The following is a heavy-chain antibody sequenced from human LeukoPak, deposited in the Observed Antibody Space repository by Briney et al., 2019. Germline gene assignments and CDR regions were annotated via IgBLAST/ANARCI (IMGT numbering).Heavy chain of an antibody. D-gene: IGHD2-15*01. CDR2: VYYTGST. CDR3: ARGDCSGGSCYEGRYYFDY. J-gene: IGHJ4*02. Sequence: SETLSLTCTVSGGSISTYYWSWIRQPPGKGLEWIGYVYYTGSTDYNPSLKSRVAMSVDTSKNQFSLKLNSVTAADTAMYYCARGDCSGGSCYEGRYYFDYWGQGTLVTVSS. CDR1: GGSISTYY. V-gene: IGHV4-59*01.